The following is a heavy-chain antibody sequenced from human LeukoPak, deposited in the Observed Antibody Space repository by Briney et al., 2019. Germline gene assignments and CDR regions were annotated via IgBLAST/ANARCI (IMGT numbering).Heavy chain of an antibody. CDR2: ISGSGGST. J-gene: IGHJ4*02. CDR1: GFTFSSYA. D-gene: IGHD1-26*01. CDR3: AKGVGATNLFDY. V-gene: IGHV3-23*01. Sequence: GGSLRLSCAASGFTFSSYAMSWVRQAPGKGLEWVSAISGSGGSTYYADSVKGRFTISGDNSKNTLYLQMNSLRAEDTAVYYCAKGVGATNLFDYWGQGTLVTVSS.